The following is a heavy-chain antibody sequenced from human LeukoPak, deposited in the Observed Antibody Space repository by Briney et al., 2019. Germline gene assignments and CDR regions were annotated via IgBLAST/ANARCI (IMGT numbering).Heavy chain of an antibody. CDR1: GFTFSSYA. Sequence: GGSLRLSCAASGFTFSSYAMSGVRQAPGKGLEWVSGISGSGGSTYYADSVKGRFTISRDNSKNTLYLQMNSLRAEDTAVYYCAKDRKVLWFGELNYWGQGTLVTVSS. J-gene: IGHJ4*02. CDR3: AKDRKVLWFGELNY. CDR2: ISGSGGST. V-gene: IGHV3-23*01. D-gene: IGHD3-10*01.